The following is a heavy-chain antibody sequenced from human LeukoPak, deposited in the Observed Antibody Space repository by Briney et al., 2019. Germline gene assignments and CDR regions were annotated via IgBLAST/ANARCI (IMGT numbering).Heavy chain of an antibody. D-gene: IGHD2-2*01. Sequence: GGSLRLSCAASGLTFSSYAMSWVRQAPGKGLEWVSAISGSGGSTYYADSVKGRFTISRDNSKNTLYLQMNSLRAEDTAVYYCAKDSHGLSTYYYYMDVWGKGTTVTVSS. CDR2: ISGSGGST. V-gene: IGHV3-23*01. CDR3: AKDSHGLSTYYYYMDV. CDR1: GLTFSSYA. J-gene: IGHJ6*03.